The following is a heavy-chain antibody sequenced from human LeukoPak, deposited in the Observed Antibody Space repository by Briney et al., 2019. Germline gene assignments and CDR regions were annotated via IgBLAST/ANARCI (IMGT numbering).Heavy chain of an antibody. CDR1: GDSISNSAYY. CDR2: MCFGEIP. D-gene: IGHD6-19*01. CDR3: ASRLAVGGGVDY. Sequence: PSETLSLTCTVSGDSISNSAYYWAWIRQPPGKGLEWIGSMCFGEIPYYNPSLKSRVTVSLDTSKNKFSLRLSSVTAADTAVYFCASRLAVGGGVDYWGQGTLVTVSS. J-gene: IGHJ4*02. V-gene: IGHV4-39*01.